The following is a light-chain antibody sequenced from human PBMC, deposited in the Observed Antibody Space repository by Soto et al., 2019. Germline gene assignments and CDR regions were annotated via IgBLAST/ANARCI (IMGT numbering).Light chain of an antibody. CDR1: QSVSSN. CDR2: GAS. J-gene: IGKJ2*01. Sequence: EIVMTQSPATLSVSPGERATLSCRASQSVSSNLAWYQQKPGQAPRLLIYGASTRATGIPARFSGSGSGTEFTLTISSLQSEDFAVYYCQQYNNWPREYTFVQGTKLEIK. CDR3: QQYNNWPREYT. V-gene: IGKV3-15*01.